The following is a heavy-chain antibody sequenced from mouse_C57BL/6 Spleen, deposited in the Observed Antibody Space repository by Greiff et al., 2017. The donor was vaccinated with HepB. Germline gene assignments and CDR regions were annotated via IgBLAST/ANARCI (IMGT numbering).Heavy chain of an antibody. Sequence: QVQLKESGPELVKPGASVKISCKASGYAFSSSWMNWVKQRPGKGLEWIGRIYPGDGDTNYNGKFKGKATLTADKSSSTAYMQLSSLTSEDSAVYFCARWGDAMDYWGQGTSVTVSS. CDR3: ARWGDAMDY. CDR1: GYAFSSSW. V-gene: IGHV1-82*01. CDR2: IYPGDGDT. J-gene: IGHJ4*01.